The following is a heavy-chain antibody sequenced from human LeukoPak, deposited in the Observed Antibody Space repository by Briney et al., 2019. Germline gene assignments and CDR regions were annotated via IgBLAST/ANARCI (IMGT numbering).Heavy chain of an antibody. D-gene: IGHD2-2*02. CDR2: IYPGDSDT. Sequence: GESLKISCKGSGYSFTSYWIGWVRQMPGKGLEWMGIIYPGDSDTRYSPSFQGQVTISADKSISTAYLQWSSLKASDTAMYYCARYLGYCSSTSCYNDGLDYWGQGTLVTVSS. V-gene: IGHV5-51*01. CDR1: GYSFTSYW. J-gene: IGHJ4*02. CDR3: ARYLGYCSSTSCYNDGLDY.